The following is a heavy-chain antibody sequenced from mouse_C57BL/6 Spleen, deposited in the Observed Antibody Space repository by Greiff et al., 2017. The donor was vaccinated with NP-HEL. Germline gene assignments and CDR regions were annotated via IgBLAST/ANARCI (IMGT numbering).Heavy chain of an antibody. CDR2: IYPRSGNT. D-gene: IGHD1-1*01. Sequence: VQLQQSGAELARPGASVKLSCKASGYTFTSYGISWVKQRPGQGLEWIGEIYPRSGNTYYNEKFKGKATLTVDKSSSTAYMELRSLTSEDSAVYFFSRSDCYGSSHYYAMDYWGQGTSVTVAS. V-gene: IGHV1-81*01. CDR3: SRSDCYGSSHYYAMDY. J-gene: IGHJ4*01. CDR1: GYTFTSYG.